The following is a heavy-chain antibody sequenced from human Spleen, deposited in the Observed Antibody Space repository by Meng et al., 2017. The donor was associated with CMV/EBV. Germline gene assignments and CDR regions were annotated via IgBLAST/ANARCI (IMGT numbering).Heavy chain of an antibody. CDR3: TRESGYYRAGFDY. Sequence: TASGYTFTSYSMHWVRQAPGQGLEWMGIINPSGGSTNYAQKFQGRVTMTRDTSTSTVYMELSSLRSEDTAVYYCTRESGYYRAGFDYWGQGTLVTVSS. V-gene: IGHV1-46*01. J-gene: IGHJ4*02. D-gene: IGHD3-3*01. CDR1: GYTFTSYS. CDR2: INPSGGST.